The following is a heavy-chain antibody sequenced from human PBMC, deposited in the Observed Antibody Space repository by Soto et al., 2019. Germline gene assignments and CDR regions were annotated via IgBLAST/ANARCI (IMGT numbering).Heavy chain of an antibody. J-gene: IGHJ4*02. CDR3: ARDRRVATVTTYFDY. V-gene: IGHV3-11*05. CDR1: GFTFSDYY. CDR2: ISSSSSYT. Sequence: GGSLRLSCAASGFTFSDYYMSWIRQAPGKGLEWVSYISSSSSYTNYADSVKGRFTISRDNAKNSLYLQMNSLRAEDTAVYYCARDRRVATVTTYFDYWGQGTLVTVSS. D-gene: IGHD4-17*01.